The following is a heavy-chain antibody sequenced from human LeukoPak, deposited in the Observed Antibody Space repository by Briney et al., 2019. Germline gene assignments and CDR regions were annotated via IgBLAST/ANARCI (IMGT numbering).Heavy chain of an antibody. CDR2: ISAYNGNT. Sequence: ASVKVSCKASGYTFTSYGINWVRQAPGQGLEWMGWISAYNGNTYYVDSVKGRFTISRDNAKNSLYLQMNSLRAEDTAVYYCARDHVWGSYRYTGFDYWGQGTLVTVSS. CDR3: ARDHVWGSYRYTGFDY. V-gene: IGHV1-18*01. J-gene: IGHJ4*02. CDR1: GYTFTSYG. D-gene: IGHD3-16*02.